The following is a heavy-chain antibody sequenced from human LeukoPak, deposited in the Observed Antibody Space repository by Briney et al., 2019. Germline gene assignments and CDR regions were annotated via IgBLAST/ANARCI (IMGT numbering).Heavy chain of an antibody. J-gene: IGHJ4*02. CDR1: GFTFSSYS. V-gene: IGHV3-48*04. CDR3: ARAPGRYDTQPLDY. CDR2: ISSSSSTI. D-gene: IGHD2-2*01. Sequence: GGSLRLSCAASGFTFSSYSMNWVRQAPGKGLEWVSYISSSSSTIYYADSVKGRFTISRDNAKNSLYLQMNSLRAEDTAVYYCARAPGRYDTQPLDYWGQGTLVTVSS.